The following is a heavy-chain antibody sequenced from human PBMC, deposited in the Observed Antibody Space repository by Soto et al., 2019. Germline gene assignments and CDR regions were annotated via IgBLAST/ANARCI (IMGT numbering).Heavy chain of an antibody. CDR1: GFTFASYH. CDR2: INPSSSHI. V-gene: IGHV3-21*02. CDR3: ARGYCGGVGCYLRREAFYV. J-gene: IGHJ6*02. Sequence: EVQLVASGGGLVMPGGSLRLSCAASGFTFASYHMSWVHQAPGKGLDWVSSINPSSSHIYYADSARGRFXXXXXXXXNXXXXXXXXXXXXXXXIDYXARGYCGGVGCYLRREAFYVRGXXT. D-gene: IGHD2-15*01.